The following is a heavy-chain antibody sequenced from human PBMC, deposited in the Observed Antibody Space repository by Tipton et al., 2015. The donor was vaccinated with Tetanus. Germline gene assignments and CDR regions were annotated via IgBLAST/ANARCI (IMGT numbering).Heavy chain of an antibody. CDR3: VRGRCADYSCSFDS. V-gene: IGHV3-48*02. D-gene: IGHD3-10*01. Sequence: SLRLSCAASGYNFRNNGMHWVRQAPGRGLEWVSSIRRSSHTIYYADSVKGRFTISRDNAKNSLYLQMNSLRDEDTAVYSCVRGRCADYSCSFDSWGQGALVSVSS. J-gene: IGHJ4*02. CDR2: IRRSSHTI. CDR1: GYNFRNNG.